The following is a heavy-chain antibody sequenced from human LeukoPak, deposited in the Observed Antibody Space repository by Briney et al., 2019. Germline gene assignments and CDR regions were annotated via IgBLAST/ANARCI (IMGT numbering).Heavy chain of an antibody. V-gene: IGHV3-30*04. CDR3: ARESSKGYSYGYYFDY. J-gene: IGHJ4*02. Sequence: GGSLRLSCAASGFTFSSYAMHWVRQAPGKGLEWVAVISYDGSNKYYADSVNGRFTISRDNSKNTLYLQMNSLRAEDTAVYYCARESSKGYSYGYYFDYWGQGTLVTVSS. CDR2: ISYDGSNK. D-gene: IGHD5-18*01. CDR1: GFTFSSYA.